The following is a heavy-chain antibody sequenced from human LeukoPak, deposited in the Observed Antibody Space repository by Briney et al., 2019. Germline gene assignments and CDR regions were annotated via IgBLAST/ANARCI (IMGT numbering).Heavy chain of an antibody. CDR1: GGSISSSNW. Sequence: PSETLSLTCAVSGGSISSSNWWSWVRQHPGKGLEWIGYIYYSGSTYYNPSLKSRVTISVDTSKNQFSLKLSSVTAADTAVYYCARDRFYQLRDDAFDIWGQGTMVTVSS. CDR2: IYYSGST. V-gene: IGHV4-31*11. J-gene: IGHJ3*02. D-gene: IGHD2-2*01. CDR3: ARDRFYQLRDDAFDI.